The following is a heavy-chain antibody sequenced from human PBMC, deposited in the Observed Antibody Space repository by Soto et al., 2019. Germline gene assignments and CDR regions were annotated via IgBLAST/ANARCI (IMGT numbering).Heavy chain of an antibody. D-gene: IGHD2-15*01. CDR2: INHSGST. J-gene: IGHJ4*02. CDR1: GGSFSGYY. CDR3: GRVRGVAGKIDS. V-gene: IGHV4-34*01. Sequence: SETLSLTCAVYGGSFSGYYWSCIRQPPGKGLEWIGEINHSGSTNYNPSLKSRVTISVGTSKNQFSLELGSVTAADTAVYYCGRVRGVAGKIDSWGKGTLVTVP.